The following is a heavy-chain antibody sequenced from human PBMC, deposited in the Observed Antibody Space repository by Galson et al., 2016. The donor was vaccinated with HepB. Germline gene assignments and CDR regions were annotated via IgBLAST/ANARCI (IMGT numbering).Heavy chain of an antibody. CDR2: VYSGGST. V-gene: IGHV3-53*01. Sequence: SLRLSCAASGFTVSNNYMSWVRQAPGKGLEWVSVVYSGGSTYYADSVKGRFTTSRDNSKNTLYLQMNSRRAEDTAVYYCARDPMATRYYYYGIDVWGQGTTVTVSS. D-gene: IGHD5-24*01. CDR1: GFTVSNNY. J-gene: IGHJ6*02. CDR3: ARDPMATRYYYYGIDV.